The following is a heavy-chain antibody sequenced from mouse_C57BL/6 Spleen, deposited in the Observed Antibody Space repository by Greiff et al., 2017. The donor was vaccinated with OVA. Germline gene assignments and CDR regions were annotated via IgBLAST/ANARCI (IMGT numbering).Heavy chain of an antibody. CDR1: GYTFTDYY. V-gene: IGHV1-26*01. J-gene: IGHJ4*01. D-gene: IGHD2-1*01. CDR2: INPNNGGT. Sequence: VQLQQSGPELVKPGASVKISCKASGYTFTDYYMNWVKQSHGKSLEWIGDINPNNGGTSYNQKFKGKATLTVDKSSSTAYMELRSLTSEDSAVYYCARWVYGNYGYAMDYWGQGTSVTVSS. CDR3: ARWVYGNYGYAMDY.